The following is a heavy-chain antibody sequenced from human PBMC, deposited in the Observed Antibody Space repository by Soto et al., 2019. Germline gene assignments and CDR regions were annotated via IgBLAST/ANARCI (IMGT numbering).Heavy chain of an antibody. D-gene: IGHD1-26*01. CDR2: ISAYNGNT. V-gene: IGHV1-18*01. CDR1: GYTFTSYG. CDR3: ARPTVIVGATTGAFDI. Sequence: ASVKVSCKASGYTFTSYGISWVRQAPGQGLEWMGWISAYNGNTNYAQKLQGRVTMTPDTSTSTAYMELRSLRSDDTAVYYCARPTVIVGATTGAFDIWGQGTMVTVSS. J-gene: IGHJ3*02.